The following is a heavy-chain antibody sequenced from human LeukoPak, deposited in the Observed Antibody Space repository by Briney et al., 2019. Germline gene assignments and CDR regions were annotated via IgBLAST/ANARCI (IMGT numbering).Heavy chain of an antibody. J-gene: IGHJ6*03. CDR1: VYTFTSYG. D-gene: IGHD6-19*01. CDR2: ISAHNGDT. Sequence: GASVTVSCKASVYTFTSYGISWVRQAPGQGLEWMGWISAHNGDTSYEEKLQGRVTMTTDTSTSTAYMELRSLRSDDTAVYYCARDKGTVATYYYYYMDVWGKGTTVTVSS. V-gene: IGHV1-18*01. CDR3: ARDKGTVATYYYYYMDV.